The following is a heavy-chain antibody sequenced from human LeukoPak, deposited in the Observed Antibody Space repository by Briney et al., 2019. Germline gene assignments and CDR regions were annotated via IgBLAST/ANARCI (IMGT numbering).Heavy chain of an antibody. J-gene: IGHJ4*02. Sequence: SETLSLTCAVSGYSISSGYYWGWIRQPPGKGLEWIGSIYHSGSTYYNPSLKSRVTISVDTSKNQFSLKLSSVTAADTAVYYCARYCSSTSCSYDSWGQGTLVTVSS. V-gene: IGHV4-38-2*01. CDR1: GYSISSGYY. CDR3: ARYCSSTSCSYDS. CDR2: IYHSGST. D-gene: IGHD2-2*01.